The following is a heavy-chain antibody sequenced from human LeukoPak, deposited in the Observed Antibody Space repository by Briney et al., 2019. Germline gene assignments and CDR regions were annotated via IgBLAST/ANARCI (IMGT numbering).Heavy chain of an antibody. V-gene: IGHV3-48*01. CDR3: ARSLRGSYDY. J-gene: IGHJ4*02. CDR2: ISSSSTI. D-gene: IGHD1-26*01. CDR1: GFTFSSYS. Sequence: GGSLRLSCAASGFTFSSYSMNWVRQAPGKGLEWVSYISSSSTIYYADSVKGRFTISRDNAKNSLYLQMNSLRAEDTAVYYCARSLRGSYDYWGQGTLVTVSS.